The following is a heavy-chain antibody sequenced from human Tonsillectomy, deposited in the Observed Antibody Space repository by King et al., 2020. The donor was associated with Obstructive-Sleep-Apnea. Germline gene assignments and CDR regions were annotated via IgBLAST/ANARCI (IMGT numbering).Heavy chain of an antibody. CDR3: ARDKSNYYDSSGIRNWFDP. J-gene: IGHJ5*02. CDR1: GGSISSYY. V-gene: IGHV4-59*01. D-gene: IGHD3-22*01. Sequence: VQLQESGPGLVKPSETLSLTCTVSGGSISSYYWSWIRQPPGKGLEWIGYIYYSGSTNYNPSLKSRVTISVDTSKNQFSLKLSSVTAADTAVYYCARDKSNYYDSSGIRNWFDPWGQGTLVTVSS. CDR2: IYYSGST.